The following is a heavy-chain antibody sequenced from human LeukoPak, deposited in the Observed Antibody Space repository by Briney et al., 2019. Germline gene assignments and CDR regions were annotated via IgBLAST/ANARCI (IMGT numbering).Heavy chain of an antibody. CDR1: GFTFDDYA. J-gene: IGHJ4*02. V-gene: IGHV3-9*01. CDR3: ARRYCSGGSCSNFDY. D-gene: IGHD2-15*01. Sequence: GRSLRLSCAASGFTFDDYAMHWVRQAPGKGLEWVSGISWNSGSIGYADSVKGRFTISRDNAKNSLYLQMNSLRAEDTAVYYCARRYCSGGSCSNFDYWGQGTLVTVSS. CDR2: ISWNSGSI.